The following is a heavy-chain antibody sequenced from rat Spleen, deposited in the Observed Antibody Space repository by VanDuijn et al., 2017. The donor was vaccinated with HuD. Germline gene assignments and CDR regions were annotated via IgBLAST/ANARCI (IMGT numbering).Heavy chain of an antibody. J-gene: IGHJ3*01. CDR1: GFTFSDYD. V-gene: IGHV5S13*01. CDR2: ISSDGGVT. CDR3: TRHGGLRNWFAY. D-gene: IGHD1-11*01. Sequence: EVQLVESGGGLVQPGRSLKLSCAASGFTFSDYDMALVWHAPSQGPDWIASISSDGGVTYYRDSVKGRFTISRNDAKNTQYLQMDSWRSEDTATYYCTRHGGLRNWFAYWGQGTLVTVSP.